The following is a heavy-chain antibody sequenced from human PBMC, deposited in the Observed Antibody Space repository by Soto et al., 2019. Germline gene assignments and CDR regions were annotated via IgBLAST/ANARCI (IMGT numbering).Heavy chain of an antibody. Sequence: QVQLVQSGAEVKKPGSSVKVSCKASGGTFSSYAISWVRQAPGQGLEWMGGIIPIFGTANYGQKFKGRVTITADEFTSTAYMELSSLSTEDTGVYYCARGLGGVYGFDFWGQGTMVTVSS. D-gene: IGHD6-13*01. CDR2: IIPIFGTA. CDR3: ARGLGGVYGFDF. V-gene: IGHV1-69*01. CDR1: GGTFSSYA. J-gene: IGHJ3*01.